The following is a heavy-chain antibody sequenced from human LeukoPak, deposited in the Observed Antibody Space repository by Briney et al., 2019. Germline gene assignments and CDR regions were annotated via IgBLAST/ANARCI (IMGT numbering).Heavy chain of an antibody. CDR1: GGSISSSSYY. D-gene: IGHD2-21*02. CDR3: ARDGEVVTDPNAFDI. Sequence: MSSETLSLTCTVSGGSISSSSYYWGWIRQPPGKGLEWIGSIYYSGSTYYNPSLKSRVTISVDTSKNQFSLKLSSVTAADTAVYYCARDGEVVTDPNAFDIWGQGTMVTVSS. CDR2: IYYSGST. J-gene: IGHJ3*02. V-gene: IGHV4-39*07.